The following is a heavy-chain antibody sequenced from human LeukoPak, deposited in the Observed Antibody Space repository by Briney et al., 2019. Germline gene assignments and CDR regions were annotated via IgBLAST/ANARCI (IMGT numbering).Heavy chain of an antibody. J-gene: IGHJ3*02. V-gene: IGHV3-33*06. CDR2: IWYDGSNN. CDR3: AKNHYYDSSGLDAFDI. CDR1: GFTFSYYG. D-gene: IGHD3-22*01. Sequence: GGSLRLSCAASGFTFSYYGMHWVRQAPGRRLEWVALIWYDGSNNYYADSVKGRFTISGDNSKNTLYLQMNSLRAEDTAVYYCAKNHYYDSSGLDAFDIWGQGTLVTISS.